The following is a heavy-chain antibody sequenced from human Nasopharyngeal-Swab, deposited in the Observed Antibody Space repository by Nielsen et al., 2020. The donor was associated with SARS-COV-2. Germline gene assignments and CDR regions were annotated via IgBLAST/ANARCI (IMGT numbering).Heavy chain of an antibody. CDR3: AKDLQSGEEQWLGSYYYGMDV. J-gene: IGHJ6*02. CDR2: ISYDGSNK. CDR1: GFTFSSYG. D-gene: IGHD6-19*01. V-gene: IGHV3-30*18. Sequence: GGSLRLSCAASGFTFSSYGMHWVRQAPGKGLEWVAVISYDGSNKYYADSVKGRFTISRDNSKNTLYLQMNSLRAEDTAVYYCAKDLQSGEEQWLGSYYYGMDVWGQGTTVTVSS.